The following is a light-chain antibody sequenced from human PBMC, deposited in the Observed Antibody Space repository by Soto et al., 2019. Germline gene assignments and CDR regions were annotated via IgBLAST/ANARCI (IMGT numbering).Light chain of an antibody. J-gene: IGLJ2*01. CDR2: GNS. CDR1: RSNIGADYD. Sequence: QSVLTQPPSVSGAPGQRVTISCTGSRSNIGADYDVHWYQQLPGTAPKLLIYGNSNRPSGVPDRFSGSKSGTSASLAITGLQAEDEADYYCQSYDSSLSGPVVFGGGTKLTVL. V-gene: IGLV1-40*01. CDR3: QSYDSSLSGPVV.